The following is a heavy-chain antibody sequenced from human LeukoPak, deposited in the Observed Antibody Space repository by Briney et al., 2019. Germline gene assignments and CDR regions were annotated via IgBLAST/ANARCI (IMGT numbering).Heavy chain of an antibody. Sequence: GGSLRLSCAASGFTVSSNYMSWVRQAPGKGLEWVSVIYSGGSTYYADSVKGRFTISRDNSKNTLYLQMNSLRAEDTAVYYCARFDYADYLAFDYWGQGTLVNVSS. V-gene: IGHV3-66*01. J-gene: IGHJ4*02. CDR2: IYSGGST. CDR3: ARFDYADYLAFDY. D-gene: IGHD4-17*01. CDR1: GFTVSSNY.